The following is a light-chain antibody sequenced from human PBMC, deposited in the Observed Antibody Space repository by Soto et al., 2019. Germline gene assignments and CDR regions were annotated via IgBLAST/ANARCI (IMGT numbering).Light chain of an antibody. CDR2: KAS. Sequence: DIQMTQSPSTLSVSVGDRVTITCRASQTISSWLAWYQQKPGKAPKLLSYKASTLKSGVPSRFSGSGSGTYFTLTISSLQPDDFATYYCQHYNSYSEAFGQGTKVDIK. V-gene: IGKV1-5*03. J-gene: IGKJ1*01. CDR1: QTISSW. CDR3: QHYNSYSEA.